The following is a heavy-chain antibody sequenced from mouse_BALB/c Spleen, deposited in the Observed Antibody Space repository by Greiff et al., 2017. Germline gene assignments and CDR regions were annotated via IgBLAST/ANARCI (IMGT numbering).Heavy chain of an antibody. CDR2: IWSGGST. J-gene: IGHJ3*01. CDR1: GFSLTSYG. V-gene: IGHV2-2*02. Sequence: QVQLQQSGPGLVQPSQSLSITCTVSGFSLTSYGVHWVRQSPGKGLEWLGVIWSGGSTDYNAAFISRLSISKDNSKSQVFFKMNSLQANDTAIYYCAVHYYGYKAWFAYWGQGTLGTVSA. CDR3: AVHYYGYKAWFAY. D-gene: IGHD1-2*01.